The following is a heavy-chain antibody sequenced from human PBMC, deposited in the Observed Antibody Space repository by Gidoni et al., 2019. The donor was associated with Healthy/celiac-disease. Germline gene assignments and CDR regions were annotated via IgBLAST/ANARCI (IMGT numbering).Heavy chain of an antibody. Sequence: EVQLLESGGGLVQPGGSLRLSGAASGFTFSSYAMSGVRQAPWKGLELVSSISGSGGSTYYADSVKGRFTISRDNSKNTLYLQMNSLRAEDTAVYYCAKDKPYSSGAYGMDVWGQGTTVTVSS. D-gene: IGHD6-19*01. V-gene: IGHV3-23*01. CDR1: GFTFSSYA. CDR3: AKDKPYSSGAYGMDV. J-gene: IGHJ6*02. CDR2: ISGSGGST.